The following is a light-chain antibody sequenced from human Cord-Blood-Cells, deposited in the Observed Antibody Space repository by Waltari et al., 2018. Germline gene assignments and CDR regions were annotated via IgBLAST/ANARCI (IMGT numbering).Light chain of an antibody. V-gene: IGLV8-61*01. CDR3: VLYMGSGIWV. CDR2: STN. CDR1: SGSVSPISY. J-gene: IGLJ3*02. Sequence: QTVVTQEPSFSVSPGGTVTLTCGLSSGSVSPISYPSWYQQTPGQAPRTLIYSTNTRSSGVPDRFSGSILGNKAALTITGAQADDESDYYCVLYMGSGIWVFGGGTKLTVL.